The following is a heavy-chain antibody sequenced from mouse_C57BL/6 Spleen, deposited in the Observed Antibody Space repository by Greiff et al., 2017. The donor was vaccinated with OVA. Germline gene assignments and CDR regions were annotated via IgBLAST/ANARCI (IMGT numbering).Heavy chain of an antibody. J-gene: IGHJ3*01. CDR2: IDPSDSYT. D-gene: IGHD2-12*01. CDR3: ARRLLYEVWFAY. Sequence: QVQLQQSGAELVKPGASVKLSCKASGYTFTSYWMQWVKQRPGQGLEWIGEIDPSDSYTNYNQKFKGKATLTVDTSSSTAYMQLSSLTSEDSAVYYCARRLLYEVWFAYWGQGTLVTVSA. CDR1: GYTFTSYW. V-gene: IGHV1-50*01.